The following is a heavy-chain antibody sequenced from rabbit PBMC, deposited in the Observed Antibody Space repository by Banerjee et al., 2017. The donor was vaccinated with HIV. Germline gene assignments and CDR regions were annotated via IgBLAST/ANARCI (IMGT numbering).Heavy chain of an antibody. CDR3: ARHPGTNSNL. J-gene: IGHJ4*01. D-gene: IGHD7-1*01. CDR1: GFDFSSYYY. V-gene: IGHV1S45*01. Sequence: QEQLEESGGGLVQPEGSLTLTCTASGFDFSSYYYMCWVRQAPGKGLEWIACIYTGSSGSTYYASWVNGRFTISKTSSTVTLQMTSLTAADTATYFCARHPGTNSNLWGPGTLVTVS. CDR2: IYTGSSGST.